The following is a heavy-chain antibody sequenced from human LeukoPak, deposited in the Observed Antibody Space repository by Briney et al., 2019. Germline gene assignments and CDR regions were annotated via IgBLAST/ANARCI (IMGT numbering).Heavy chain of an antibody. CDR3: AKYFEAMAHYYYGMDV. Sequence: GGSLRLSCAASGFTFSSYAMSWVRQAPGKGLEWVSAISGSGDNTYYADSVKGRFTISRDNSKNTLYLQMNSLRAEDTAIHYCAKYFEAMAHYYYGMDVWGRGTTVTVSS. CDR1: GFTFSSYA. J-gene: IGHJ6*02. D-gene: IGHD5-24*01. V-gene: IGHV3-23*01. CDR2: ISGSGDNT.